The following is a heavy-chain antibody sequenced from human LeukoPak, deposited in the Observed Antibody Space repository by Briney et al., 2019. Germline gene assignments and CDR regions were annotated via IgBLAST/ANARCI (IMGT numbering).Heavy chain of an antibody. Sequence: GGSLRLSCAASGFTFSIHWMSWVRQAPGKGLEWVANINQDGSQKYYVDSVKGRFSISRDNAKNSLYLRMNSLRVEDTAVYYCARSNREFASGSGDYWGQGTLVTVSS. D-gene: IGHD3-10*01. CDR2: INQDGSQK. V-gene: IGHV3-7*05. CDR3: ARSNREFASGSGDY. J-gene: IGHJ4*02. CDR1: GFTFSIHW.